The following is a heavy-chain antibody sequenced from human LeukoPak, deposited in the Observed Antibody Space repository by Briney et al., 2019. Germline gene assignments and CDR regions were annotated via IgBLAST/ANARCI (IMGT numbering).Heavy chain of an antibody. D-gene: IGHD2-21*01. Sequence: PGGSLRLSCAASGLTVSNYAISWVRQAPGEGMEWVSSLSDNGGSPYYADSVKGRFTISRDNSKNTLYLHMNSLRVEDTAVYYCAKGPETYSSRWFDSWGQGTLVTVS. CDR2: LSDNGGSP. CDR1: GLTVSNYA. CDR3: AKGPETYSSRWFDS. J-gene: IGHJ5*01. V-gene: IGHV3-23*01.